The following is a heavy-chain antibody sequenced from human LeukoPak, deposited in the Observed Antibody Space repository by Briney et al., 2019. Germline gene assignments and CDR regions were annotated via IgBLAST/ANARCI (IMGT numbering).Heavy chain of an antibody. J-gene: IGHJ4*02. Sequence: SETLSLTCTVSGGSISSYYWSWIRQPAGKGLEWIGRIYTSGSTNYNPSLKSRVTMSVDTSKNQFSLKLSSVTAADTAVYYCARFPPNYDSSGYYTHFDYWGQGTLVTVSS. V-gene: IGHV4-4*07. CDR3: ARFPPNYDSSGYYTHFDY. CDR2: IYTSGST. CDR1: GGSISSYY. D-gene: IGHD3-22*01.